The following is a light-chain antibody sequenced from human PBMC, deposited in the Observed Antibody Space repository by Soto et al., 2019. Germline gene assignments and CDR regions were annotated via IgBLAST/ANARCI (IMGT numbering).Light chain of an antibody. CDR2: DVS. Sequence: QSVLTQPASVSGSPGQSITISCTGTSSDVGGYNYVSWYQQHPGKAPKLMIYDVSNRPSGVSNRFSGSKCGNTASLTISGLQAEDEADYYCSSYTSSSTLYVSAPGTKLTVL. V-gene: IGLV2-14*01. CDR1: SSDVGGYNY. CDR3: SSYTSSSTLYV. J-gene: IGLJ1*01.